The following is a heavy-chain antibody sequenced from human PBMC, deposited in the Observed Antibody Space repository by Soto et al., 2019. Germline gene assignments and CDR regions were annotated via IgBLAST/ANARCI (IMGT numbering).Heavy chain of an antibody. CDR1: SGSISSSNW. D-gene: IGHD2-15*01. J-gene: IGHJ4*02. V-gene: IGHV4-4*02. CDR2: IYHSGST. CDR3: ARVGGGCSGGSCYPALYYFDY. Sequence: QVQLQESGPGLVKPSGTLSLTCAVSSGSISSSNWWSWVRQPPGKGLEWIGEIYHSGSTNYNPSLKSRVTISVDKSKNQFSLKLGSVPAADTAVYYCARVGGGCSGGSCYPALYYFDYWGQGTLVTVSS.